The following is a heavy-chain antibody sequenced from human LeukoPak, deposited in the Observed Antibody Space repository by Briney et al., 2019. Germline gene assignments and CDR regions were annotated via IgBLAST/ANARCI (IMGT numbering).Heavy chain of an antibody. D-gene: IGHD3-3*01. CDR2: INHSGST. CDR3: ARVGGFVLRFLEWSNWFDP. V-gene: IGHV4-34*01. Sequence: SETLSLTCAVYGGSFSGYYWSWNRQPPGKGLEWIGEINHSGSTNYNPSLKSRVTISVDTSKNQFSQKLSSVTAADTAVYYCARVGGFVLRFLEWSNWFDPWGQGTLVTVSS. J-gene: IGHJ5*02. CDR1: GGSFSGYY.